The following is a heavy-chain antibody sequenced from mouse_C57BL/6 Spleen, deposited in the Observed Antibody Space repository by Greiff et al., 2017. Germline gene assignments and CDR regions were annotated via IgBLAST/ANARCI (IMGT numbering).Heavy chain of an antibody. J-gene: IGHJ4*01. V-gene: IGHV1-9*01. D-gene: IGHD3-3*01. Sequence: QVQLQQSGAELMKPGASVKLSCKATGYTFTGYWIEWVKQRPGHGLEWIGEILPGSGSTNYNEKFKGKATFTADPSSNTAYMQLSSLTTEDSAIYYCARGTGPYYAMDYWGQGTSVTVSS. CDR3: ARGTGPYYAMDY. CDR1: GYTFTGYW. CDR2: ILPGSGST.